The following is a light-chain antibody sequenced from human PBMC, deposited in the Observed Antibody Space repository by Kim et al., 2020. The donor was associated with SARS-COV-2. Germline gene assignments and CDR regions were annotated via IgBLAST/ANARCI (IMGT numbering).Light chain of an antibody. CDR2: AAT. CDR3: QKYGDSPT. CDR1: QNIETRR. J-gene: IGKJ1*01. Sequence: LSAGATASLSCRASQNIETRRLAWYQQKSGQSPRLLVYAATSRAADVPDRFSGRGSGTDFTLTISGLEPEDFALYFCQKYGDSPTFGHGTKVDIK. V-gene: IGKV3-20*01.